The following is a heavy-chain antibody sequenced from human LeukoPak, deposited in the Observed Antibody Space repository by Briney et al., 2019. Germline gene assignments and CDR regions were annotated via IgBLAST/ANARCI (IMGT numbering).Heavy chain of an antibody. CDR1: GGSISSGDYY. Sequence: SETLSLTCTVSGGSISSGDYYWSWIRQPPGKGLEWIGYIYYSGSTYYNPSLKSRVTISVDTSKNQFSLKLSSVTAADTAVYYCASTLPNVLRFLEWSVDAFDIWGQGTMVTVSS. J-gene: IGHJ3*02. CDR2: IYYSGST. D-gene: IGHD3-3*01. CDR3: ASTLPNVLRFLEWSVDAFDI. V-gene: IGHV4-30-4*01.